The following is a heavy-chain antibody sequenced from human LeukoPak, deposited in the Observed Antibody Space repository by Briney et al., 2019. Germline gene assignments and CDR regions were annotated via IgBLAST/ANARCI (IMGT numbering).Heavy chain of an antibody. D-gene: IGHD6-19*01. CDR3: ARDQPGTYTLSST. V-gene: IGHV3-30-3*01. CDR1: GFTFSNYA. CDR2: MSFDGSDK. J-gene: IGHJ5*02. Sequence: SGGSLRLSCAASGFTFSNYAMHWVSQAPGKGLEWVAFMSFDGSDKYYADSVKGRFTISRDNSKNTLYLQMNSLRFEDTAVYYCARDQPGTYTLSSTWGQGTLVTVSS.